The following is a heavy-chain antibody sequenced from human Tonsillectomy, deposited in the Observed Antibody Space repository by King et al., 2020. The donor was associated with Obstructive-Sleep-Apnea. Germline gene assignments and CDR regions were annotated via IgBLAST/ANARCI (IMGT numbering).Heavy chain of an antibody. Sequence: VQLVESGGGLVQPGGSLRLSCAASGFIFGSYLMSWVRQAPGKGLEWVSAVSGSGSSTYLADPVKGRFTISRDNSKDTLYLQMNNLRAQDTAVYYCAKHRRRGTYWPMGDAFDVWGQGTMVTVS. CDR3: AKHRRRGTYWPMGDAFDV. V-gene: IGHV3-23*04. CDR2: VSGSGSST. D-gene: IGHD1-26*01. J-gene: IGHJ3*01. CDR1: GFIFGSYL.